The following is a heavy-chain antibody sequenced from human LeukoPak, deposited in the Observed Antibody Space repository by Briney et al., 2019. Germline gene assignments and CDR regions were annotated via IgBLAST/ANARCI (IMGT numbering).Heavy chain of an antibody. CDR2: IYYSGST. CDR3: ARARGGYYYYMDV. V-gene: IGHV4-30-4*01. D-gene: IGHD3-10*01. Sequence: SETLSLTCTVSGGSISSGDYYWSWIRQPPGKGLEWIGYIYYSGSTYYNPSLKSRVTISIDTSNNQFSLKLSSVTAADTAVYYCARARGGYYYYMDVWGKGTTVTVSS. J-gene: IGHJ6*03. CDR1: GGSISSGDYY.